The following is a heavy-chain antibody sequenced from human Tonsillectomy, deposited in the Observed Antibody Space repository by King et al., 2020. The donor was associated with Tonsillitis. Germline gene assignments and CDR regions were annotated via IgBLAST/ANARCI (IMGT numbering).Heavy chain of an antibody. J-gene: IGHJ4*02. V-gene: IGHV4-30-4*01. CDR1: GGSISSGDYY. CDR3: ARGMKHSSGFDY. Sequence: QLQESGPGLVKPSQTLSLTCTVSGGSISSGDYYWSWIRQPPGKGLEWIGYIYSSGSTYYNPSLKSRVTILVDTSKNQFSLKLNSVTAADTAVYYCARGMKHSSGFDYWGQGTLVTVSS. D-gene: IGHD3-22*01. CDR2: IYSSGST.